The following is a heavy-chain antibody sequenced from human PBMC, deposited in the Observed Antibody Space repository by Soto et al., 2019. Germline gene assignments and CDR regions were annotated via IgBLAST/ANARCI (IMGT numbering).Heavy chain of an antibody. CDR1: NGSISNFD. V-gene: IGHV4-4*07. J-gene: IGHJ5*02. Sequence: SDTLALTCTVSNGSISNFDWNWIRQSAGKGLEWIGRIYASGSTTYNPSLRSRVTMSVDTSKNQFSLKVTSVTAADTAVYYCARSSHKESWFDPWGQGTLGTVSS. CDR3: ARSSHKESWFDP. D-gene: IGHD6-13*01. CDR2: IYASGST.